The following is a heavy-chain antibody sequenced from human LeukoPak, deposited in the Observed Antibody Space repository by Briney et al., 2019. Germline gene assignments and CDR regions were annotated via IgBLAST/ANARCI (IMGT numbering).Heavy chain of an antibody. CDR3: AKMYPGPDYGDRTY. V-gene: IGHV3-30*18. D-gene: IGHD4-17*01. CDR1: GFTFSSYG. CDR2: ISYDGSNK. Sequence: GGSLRLSCAASGFTFSSYGMHWVRQAPGKGLEWVAVISYDGSNKYYADSVKGRFTISRDNSKNTLYLQMNSLRAEDTAVYYCAKMYPGPDYGDRTYWGQGTLVTVSS. J-gene: IGHJ4*02.